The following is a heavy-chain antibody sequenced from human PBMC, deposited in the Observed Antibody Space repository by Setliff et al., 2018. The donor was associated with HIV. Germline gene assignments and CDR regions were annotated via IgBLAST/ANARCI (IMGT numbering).Heavy chain of an antibody. V-gene: IGHV1-46*02. D-gene: IGHD3-3*01. CDR3: ARDGINYDFWSGQNASNWFDP. J-gene: IGHJ5*02. Sequence: GASVKVSCKPSGYTFDIYYIHWVRQAPGQGLEWMGVIDPTGGRTTYAQKFEDRVTMTRDLSTSTVYMELTRLKSEDVAIYYCARDGINYDFWSGQNASNWFDPWGQGTLVTVSS. CDR1: GYTFDIYY. CDR2: IDPTGGRT.